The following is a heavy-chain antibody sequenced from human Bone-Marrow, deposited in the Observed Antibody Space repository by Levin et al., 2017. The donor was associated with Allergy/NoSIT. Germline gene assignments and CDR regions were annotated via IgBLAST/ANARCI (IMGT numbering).Heavy chain of an antibody. CDR1: GFSFDDYA. V-gene: IGHV3-9*01. CDR2: ISWDSSSI. J-gene: IGHJ6*02. Sequence: GGSLRLSCAASGFSFDDYAMHWVRQAPGKGLEWVSGISWDSSSIGYADSVKGRFTISRDNAKNSLYLQMNSLRAEDTALYYCAKDLRPHIRQYHGTRYYYGMDVWGQGTTVTVSS. CDR3: AKDLRPHIRQYHGTRYYYGMDV. D-gene: IGHD2-2*01.